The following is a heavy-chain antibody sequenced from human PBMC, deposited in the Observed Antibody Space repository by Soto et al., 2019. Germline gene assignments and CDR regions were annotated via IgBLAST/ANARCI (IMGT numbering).Heavy chain of an antibody. V-gene: IGHV4-34*01. CDR2: INHSGST. CDR3: ARGQGGDYYGSGSPGVNWFDP. CDR1: GGSFSGYY. Sequence: SETLSLTCAVYGGSFSGYYWSWIRQPPGKGLEWIGEINHSGSTNYNPSLKSRVTISVDTSKNQFSLKLSSVTAADTAVYYCARGQGGDYYGSGSPGVNWFDPWGQGTLVTVSS. J-gene: IGHJ5*02. D-gene: IGHD3-10*01.